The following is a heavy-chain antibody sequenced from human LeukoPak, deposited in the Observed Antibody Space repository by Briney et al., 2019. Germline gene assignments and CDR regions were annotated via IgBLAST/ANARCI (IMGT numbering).Heavy chain of an antibody. D-gene: IGHD3-3*01. J-gene: IGHJ4*02. CDR2: ICYSGST. CDR1: GGSISSHY. Sequence: SETLSLTCTVSGGSISSHYWSWIRQPPGKGLEWIGYICYSGSTNYNPSLKSRVTISVDTSKNQFSLKLSSVTAADTAVYYCARSDYDFWSGYFGGWGQGTLVTVSS. CDR3: ARSDYDFWSGYFGG. V-gene: IGHV4-59*11.